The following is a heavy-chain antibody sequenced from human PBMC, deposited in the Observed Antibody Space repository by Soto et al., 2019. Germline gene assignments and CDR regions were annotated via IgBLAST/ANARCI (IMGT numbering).Heavy chain of an antibody. CDR2: INPSGGST. CDR3: ARVGPYSGPPRLRFLEWLPNMDV. Sequence: ASVKVSCKASGYTFTSYYMHWVRQAPGQGLEWMGIINPSGGSTSYAQKFQGRVTMTRDTSTSTVYMELSSLRSEDTAVYYCARVGPYSGPPRLRFLEWLPNMDVWGKGTTVTVS. CDR1: GYTFTSYY. V-gene: IGHV1-46*03. J-gene: IGHJ6*03. D-gene: IGHD3-3*01.